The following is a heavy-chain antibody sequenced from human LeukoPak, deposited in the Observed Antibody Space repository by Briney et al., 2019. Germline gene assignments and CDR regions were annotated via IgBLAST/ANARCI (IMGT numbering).Heavy chain of an antibody. D-gene: IGHD6-19*01. Sequence: GGSLRLSCAASGFTFSSYGMHWVRQAPGKGLEWVAVISSDGSNQDYGDSVKGRLTISRDNSKNTLYLQMNSLRPDDTAVYYCASGASSGRYYFDYWGQGTLVTVSS. CDR2: ISSDGSNQ. CDR3: ASGASSGRYYFDY. CDR1: GFTFSSYG. J-gene: IGHJ4*02. V-gene: IGHV3-30*03.